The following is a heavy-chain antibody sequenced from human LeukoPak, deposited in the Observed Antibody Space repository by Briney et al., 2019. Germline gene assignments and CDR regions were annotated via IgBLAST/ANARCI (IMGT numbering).Heavy chain of an antibody. Sequence: PSETLSLTCTVSGGSISTNTYYWGWIRQPPGKALEWIGSIYYSGSTYYNPSLKSRVTITVDTSKNQFSLKLSSVTATDTAVYFCARSGSGRLLDYRGQGTLVTVSS. V-gene: IGHV4-39*01. CDR3: ARSGSGRLLDY. CDR2: IYYSGST. J-gene: IGHJ4*02. CDR1: GGSISTNTYY. D-gene: IGHD6-19*01.